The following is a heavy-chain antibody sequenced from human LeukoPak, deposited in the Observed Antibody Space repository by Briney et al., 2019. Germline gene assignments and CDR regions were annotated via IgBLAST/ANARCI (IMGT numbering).Heavy chain of an antibody. J-gene: IGHJ4*02. CDR3: AREGSLVPAAIDY. D-gene: IGHD2-2*01. CDR2: IRQDGNEK. CDR1: GFAFSSFW. Sequence: GGSLRLSCAASGFAFSSFWMTWVRQAPGKGLEWVANIRQDGNEKFYVDSVKGRFTISRDNAKNSVYLQMNSLRAEDTAVYYCAREGSLVPAAIDYWGQGTLVTVSS. V-gene: IGHV3-7*01.